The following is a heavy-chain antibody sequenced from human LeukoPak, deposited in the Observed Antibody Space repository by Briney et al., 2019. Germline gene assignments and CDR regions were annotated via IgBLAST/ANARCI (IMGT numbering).Heavy chain of an antibody. Sequence: PGRSLRLSCAASGFIFSSYAMHWVRQAPGKGLEWVAVISYDGSNKYYADSVKGRFTISRDNSKNTLYLQMNSLRAEDTAVYYCAREKWELLASYYYYGMDVWGQGTTVTVSS. D-gene: IGHD1-26*01. CDR1: GFIFSSYA. V-gene: IGHV3-30-3*01. CDR3: AREKWELLASYYYYGMDV. J-gene: IGHJ6*02. CDR2: ISYDGSNK.